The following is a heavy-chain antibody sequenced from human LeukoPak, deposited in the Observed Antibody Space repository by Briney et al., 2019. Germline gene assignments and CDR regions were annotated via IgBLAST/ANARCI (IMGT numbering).Heavy chain of an antibody. CDR3: ARRITGTTSDSFDY. V-gene: IGHV4-39*01. CDR2: MSYTGST. CDR1: GGSISSSTYL. J-gene: IGHJ4*02. D-gene: IGHD1-20*01. Sequence: PSETLSLTCTFSGGSISSSTYLWGWLRRPPGKGLEWIGSMSYTGSTYYNPSLKSRVTISVDTSKNQFSLRLSSVTAADTAVYYCARRITGTTSDSFDYWGQGTLVTVSS.